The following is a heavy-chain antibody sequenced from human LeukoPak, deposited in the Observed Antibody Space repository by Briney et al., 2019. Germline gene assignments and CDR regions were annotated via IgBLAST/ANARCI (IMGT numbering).Heavy chain of an antibody. CDR1: GGTFSSYA. CDR2: IIPIFGTA. D-gene: IGHD4-17*01. J-gene: IGHJ6*03. V-gene: IGHV1-69*05. CDR3: ARSYGDSGNHFYYMDV. Sequence: SVKVSCKASGGTFSSYAISWVRQAPGQGLEWMGGIIPIFGTANYAQKFQGRVTITTDESTSTAYMELSSLRSEDTAVYYCARSYGDSGNHFYYMDVWGKGTTVTVSS.